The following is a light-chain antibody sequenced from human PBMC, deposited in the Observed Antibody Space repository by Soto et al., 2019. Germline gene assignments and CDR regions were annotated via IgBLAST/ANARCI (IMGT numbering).Light chain of an antibody. Sequence: SALTQPPSASXSPGHSVPISCTGTSSDVGGYNYVSWYQQHPGKAPKLMIYEVSKRPSGVPDRFSGSKSGNTASLTVSGLQAEDEADYYCSSYAGSNNLGVFGTGTKVTVL. CDR1: SSDVGGYNY. V-gene: IGLV2-8*01. J-gene: IGLJ1*01. CDR3: SSYAGSNNLGV. CDR2: EVS.